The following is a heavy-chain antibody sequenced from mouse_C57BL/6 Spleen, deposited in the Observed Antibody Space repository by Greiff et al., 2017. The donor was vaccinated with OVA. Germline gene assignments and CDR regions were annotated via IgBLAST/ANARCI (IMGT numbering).Heavy chain of an antibody. CDR3: ARSTQYYFDY. J-gene: IGHJ2*01. CDR1: GYTFTSYW. Sequence: QVQLQQPGAELVMPGASVKLSCKASGYTFTSYWMHWVKQRPGQGLEWIGEIDPSDSYTNYNQKFKGKSTLTVDKSSSTAYMQLSSLTSEDSAVYYCARSTQYYFDYWGQGTTLTVSS. CDR2: IDPSDSYT. V-gene: IGHV1-69*01. D-gene: IGHD3-2*02.